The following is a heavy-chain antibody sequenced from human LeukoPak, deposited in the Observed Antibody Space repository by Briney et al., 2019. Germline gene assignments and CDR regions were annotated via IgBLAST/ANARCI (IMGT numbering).Heavy chain of an antibody. D-gene: IGHD3-10*01. CDR2: IYYRATET. Sequence: PGGSLRLSCAASGFTFSSYEMNWVRQAPGKGLEWVALIYYRATETLYKDSVRGRFSISRDDWKNTLFLQMNSLRPEDTAVYYCAREERGWFVGHWGQGTPVTVSS. V-gene: IGHV3-30*03. CDR3: AREERGWFVGH. J-gene: IGHJ4*02. CDR1: GFTFSSYE.